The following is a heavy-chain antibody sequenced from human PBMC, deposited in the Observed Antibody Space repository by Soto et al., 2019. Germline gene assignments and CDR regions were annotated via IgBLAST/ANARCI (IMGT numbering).Heavy chain of an antibody. CDR3: GALLSTNGSDV. D-gene: IGHD2-8*01. Sequence: SQTLSLTCAISGARVSSKSAAWNGIRQSPSRGLEWLGRTYYGSKWYNDYAVSVKSRITINPDTYKNQFSLHLNSVTHEDTAVYYSGALLSTNGSDVWGEGTRVTFSS. V-gene: IGHV6-1*01. J-gene: IGHJ6*04. CDR2: TYYGSKWYN. CDR1: GARVSSKSAA.